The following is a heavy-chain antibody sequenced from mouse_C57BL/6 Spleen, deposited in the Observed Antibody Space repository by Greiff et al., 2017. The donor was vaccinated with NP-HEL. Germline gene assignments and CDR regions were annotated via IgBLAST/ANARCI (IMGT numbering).Heavy chain of an antibody. CDR3: ARTSDYDYDGFAY. J-gene: IGHJ3*01. CDR2: INPSSGYT. Sequence: QVQLQQSGAELAKPGASVKLSCKASGYTFTSYWMHWVKQRPGQGLEWIGYINPSSGYTKYNQKFKDKATLTADKSSSTADMQLSSLTYADSAVYYCARTSDYDYDGFAYWGQGTLVTVSA. V-gene: IGHV1-7*01. D-gene: IGHD2-4*01. CDR1: GYTFTSYW.